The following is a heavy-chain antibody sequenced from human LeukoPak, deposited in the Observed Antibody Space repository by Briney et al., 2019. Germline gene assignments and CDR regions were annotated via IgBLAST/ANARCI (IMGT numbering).Heavy chain of an antibody. D-gene: IGHD3-3*02. CDR3: ARDGILGSHDY. CDR1: GFTFSSYW. Sequence: GGSLRLSCAASGFTFSSYWMHWVRQAPGKGLVRVSRIDSDGSSTSYADSVKGRFTISRDNAQNTLFLQMNSLRADDTAVYYCARDGILGSHDYWGQGTLVTVSS. V-gene: IGHV3-74*01. J-gene: IGHJ4*02. CDR2: IDSDGSST.